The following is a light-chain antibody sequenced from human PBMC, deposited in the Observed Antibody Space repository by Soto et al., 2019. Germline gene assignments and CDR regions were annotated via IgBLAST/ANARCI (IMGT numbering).Light chain of an antibody. CDR1: QDISHY. Sequence: DIQMTQSPSSLSASVGDTVTITCQASQDISHYLNWYQQKPGKALKLLIYKASSLESGVPSRFSGSGSGTEFTLTISSLQPDDFATYYCQQYNSYPWTFGQGTKVDIK. CDR3: QQYNSYPWT. V-gene: IGKV1-5*03. J-gene: IGKJ1*01. CDR2: KAS.